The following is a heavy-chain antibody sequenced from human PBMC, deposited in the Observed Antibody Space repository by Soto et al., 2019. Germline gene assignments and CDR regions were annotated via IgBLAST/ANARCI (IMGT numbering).Heavy chain of an antibody. CDR2: INHSGST. D-gene: IGHD6-13*01. Sequence: QVQLQQWGAGLLKPSETLSLTCAVYGGSFSGYYWSWIRQPPGEGLEWIGEINHSGSTNYNPSLKSRVTKSVDTSKNQFSLKLSSVTAADTAVYYCAKLAALGGAFDIWGQGTMVTVYS. CDR1: GGSFSGYY. V-gene: IGHV4-34*01. J-gene: IGHJ3*02. CDR3: AKLAALGGAFDI.